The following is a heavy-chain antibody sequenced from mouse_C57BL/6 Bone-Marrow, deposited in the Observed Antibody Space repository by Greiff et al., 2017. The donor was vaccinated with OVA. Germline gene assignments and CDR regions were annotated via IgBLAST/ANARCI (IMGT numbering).Heavy chain of an antibody. CDR2: ISYDGSN. CDR1: GYSITSGYY. V-gene: IGHV3-6*01. CDR3: ARKPYGNYVRYWYFDV. Sequence: EVKLMESGPGLVKPSQSLSLTCSVTGYSITSGYYWNWIRQFPGNKLEWMGYISYDGSNNYNPSLKNRISITRDTSKNQFFLKLNSVTTEDTATYYCARKPYGNYVRYWYFDVWGTGTTVTVSS. J-gene: IGHJ1*03. D-gene: IGHD2-1*01.